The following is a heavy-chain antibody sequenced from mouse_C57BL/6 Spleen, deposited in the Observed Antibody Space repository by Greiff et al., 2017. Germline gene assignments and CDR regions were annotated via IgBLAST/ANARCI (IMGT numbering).Heavy chain of an antibody. Sequence: VQGVESGAELVKPGASVKISCKASGYAFSSYWMNWVKQRPGKGLEWIGQIYPGDGDTNYNGKFKGKATLTADKSSSTAYMQLSSLTSEDSAVYFCARDGAMVMAYWGQGTLVTVSA. CDR2: IYPGDGDT. J-gene: IGHJ3*01. CDR3: ARDGAMVMAY. CDR1: GYAFSSYW. D-gene: IGHD2-3*01. V-gene: IGHV1-80*01.